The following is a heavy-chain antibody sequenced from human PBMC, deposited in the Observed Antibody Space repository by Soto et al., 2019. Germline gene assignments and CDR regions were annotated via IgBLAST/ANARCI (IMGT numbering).Heavy chain of an antibody. CDR2: ISGSGGST. V-gene: IGHV3-23*01. D-gene: IGHD4-4*01. J-gene: IGHJ6*02. CDR1: GFTFSYYP. Sequence: PGGSLRLSCAASGFTFSYYPMSWVRQAPGKGLEWVSAISGSGGSTYYADSVKGRFTISRDNSKNTLYLQMNSLRAEDMAIYYCAKVYSNTRGAYYYYYYGLDVWGQGTTVTVSS. CDR3: AKVYSNTRGAYYYYYYGLDV.